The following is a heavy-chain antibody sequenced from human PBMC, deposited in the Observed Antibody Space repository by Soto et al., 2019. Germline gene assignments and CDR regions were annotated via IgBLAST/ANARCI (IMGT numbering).Heavy chain of an antibody. CDR2: IDWDDDK. J-gene: IGHJ5*02. V-gene: IGHV2-70*04. CDR3: AKTGTDGAWFDP. D-gene: IGHD1-1*01. CDR1: GFSLSTSGMR. Sequence: SGPTLVNPTQTLTLTCTFSGFSLSTSGMRVSWIRQPPGKALQWLARIDWDDDKFYTTSLRTRLTISKDTSKNQVVLTMTNMDPVDTATYYCAKTGTDGAWFDPWGQGTLVTVSS.